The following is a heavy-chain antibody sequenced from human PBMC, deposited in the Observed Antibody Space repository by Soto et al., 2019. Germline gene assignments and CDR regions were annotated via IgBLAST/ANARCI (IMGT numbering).Heavy chain of an antibody. D-gene: IGHD3-10*01. CDR1: GYTFTSYG. CDR3: ARGRSVLTRFGLDV. V-gene: IGHV1-18*01. J-gene: IGHJ6*04. Sequence: ASVKVSCKASGYTFTSYGISWVRQAPGQGLEWMGWISAYNGNTNYAQRLQGRVTMTTDTSTSTAYMELRSLRSDDTAVYYCARGRSVLTRFGLDVWGKGTTVTVSS. CDR2: ISAYNGNT.